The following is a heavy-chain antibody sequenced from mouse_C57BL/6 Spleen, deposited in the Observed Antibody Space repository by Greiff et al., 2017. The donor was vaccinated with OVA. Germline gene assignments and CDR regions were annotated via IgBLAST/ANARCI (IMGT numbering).Heavy chain of an antibody. J-gene: IGHJ2*01. CDR3: ARARLVYGSSYLYYSDD. V-gene: IGHV1-50*01. D-gene: IGHD1-1*01. CDR2: IDPSDSYT. Sequence: QVQLQQPGAELVKPGASVKLSCKASGYTFTSYWMQWVKQRPGQGLEWIGEIDPSDSYTNYNQKFKGKATLTVDTSSSTAYMQLSSLTSEDSAVYYCARARLVYGSSYLYYSDDWGQGTTLTVSS. CDR1: GYTFTSYW.